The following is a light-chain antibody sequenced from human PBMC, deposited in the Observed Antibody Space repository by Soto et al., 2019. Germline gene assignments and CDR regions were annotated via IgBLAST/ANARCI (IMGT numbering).Light chain of an antibody. Sequence: QSALTQPAYVSGSPGQSITISCTGTSSDVGGYNYVSWYQQHPGKAPKLMIYEVSNRPSGVSNRFSGSKSGNTASLTISGLQAEDEADYYCSSYTSSSTPWAFGGGTKLTVL. V-gene: IGLV2-14*01. CDR3: SSYTSSSTPWA. CDR2: EVS. J-gene: IGLJ3*02. CDR1: SSDVGGYNY.